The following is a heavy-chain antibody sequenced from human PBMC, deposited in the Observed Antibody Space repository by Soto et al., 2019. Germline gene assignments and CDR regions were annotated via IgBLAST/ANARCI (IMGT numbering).Heavy chain of an antibody. J-gene: IGHJ3*02. CDR1: GYTFTSCG. Sequence: ASVKVSCKASGYTFTSCGISWVRQAPGQGLEWMGWISAYNGNTNYAQKLQGRVTMTTDTSTSTAYMELRSLRSDDTAVYYCARVVGVVVGVDAFDIWGQGTMVTVSS. CDR3: ARVVGVVVGVDAFDI. V-gene: IGHV1-18*01. CDR2: ISAYNGNT. D-gene: IGHD2-2*01.